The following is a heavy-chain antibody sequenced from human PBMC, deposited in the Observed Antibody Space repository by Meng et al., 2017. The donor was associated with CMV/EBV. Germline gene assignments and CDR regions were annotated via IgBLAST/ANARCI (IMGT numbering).Heavy chain of an antibody. V-gene: IGHV3-30*02. Sequence: GESLKISCAASGFTFSSYGMHWVRQAPGEGLEWVAFIRYDGSNKYYADSVKGRFTISRDNSKNTLYLQMNSLRAEDTAVYYCAKTAYRFGELLSYFDYWGQGTLVTVSS. D-gene: IGHD3-10*01. CDR1: GFTFSSYG. CDR2: IRYDGSNK. CDR3: AKTAYRFGELLSYFDY. J-gene: IGHJ4*02.